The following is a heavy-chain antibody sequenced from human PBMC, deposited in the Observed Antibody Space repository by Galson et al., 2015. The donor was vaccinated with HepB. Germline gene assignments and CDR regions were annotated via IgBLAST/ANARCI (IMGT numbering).Heavy chain of an antibody. CDR2: INGDASST. CDR3: ARGPYYGGNHWFDP. CDR1: GFTFSSYW. Sequence: SLRLSCAASGFTFSSYWMHWVRQAPGKGLVWVSRINGDASSTSSAASVKGRFTISRDNAKNTLYLQMNSLRVEDTAFYFCARGPYYGGNHWFDPWGQGTLVTVSS. J-gene: IGHJ5*02. D-gene: IGHD4-23*01. V-gene: IGHV3-74*01.